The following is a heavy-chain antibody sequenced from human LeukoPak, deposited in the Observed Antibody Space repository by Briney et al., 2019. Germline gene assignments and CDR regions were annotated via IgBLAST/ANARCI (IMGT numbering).Heavy chain of an antibody. J-gene: IGHJ5*02. CDR1: GGSISSGSYY. Sequence: PSETLSLTCTVSGGSISSGSYYWSWIRQPAGKGLEWIGRIYTSGSTNYNPSLKSRVTISVDTSKNQFSLKLSSVTAADTAVYYCARDIGSGSTDPWGQGTLVTVSS. V-gene: IGHV4-61*02. CDR2: IYTSGST. CDR3: ARDIGSGSTDP. D-gene: IGHD3-10*01.